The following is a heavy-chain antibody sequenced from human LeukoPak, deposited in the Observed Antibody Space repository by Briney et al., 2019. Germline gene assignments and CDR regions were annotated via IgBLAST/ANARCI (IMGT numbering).Heavy chain of an antibody. CDR2: IIPIFGTA. V-gene: IGHV1-69*13. J-gene: IGHJ6*03. Sequence: SVKVSCKASGYTFTGYYMHWVRQAPGQGLEWMGGIIPIFGTANYAQKFQGRVTITADESTSTAYMELSSLRSEDTAVYYCARDQGVLRYFDWPQGYYYYMDVWGKGTTVTISS. CDR3: ARDQGVLRYFDWPQGYYYYMDV. CDR1: GYTFTGYY. D-gene: IGHD3-9*01.